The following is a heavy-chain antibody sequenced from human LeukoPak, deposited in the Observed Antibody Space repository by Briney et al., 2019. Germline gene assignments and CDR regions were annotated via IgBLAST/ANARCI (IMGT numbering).Heavy chain of an antibody. CDR2: IYTSGST. CDR1: GGSISSGDYY. Sequence: SQTLSLTCTVSGGSISSGDYYWSWIRQPAGKGLEWIGRIYTSGSTNYNPSLKSRVTMSVGTSNNQFSLKLSSVTAADTAVYYCARDRVLDAFDIWGQGTMVTVSS. D-gene: IGHD2-8*01. CDR3: ARDRVLDAFDI. J-gene: IGHJ3*02. V-gene: IGHV4-61*02.